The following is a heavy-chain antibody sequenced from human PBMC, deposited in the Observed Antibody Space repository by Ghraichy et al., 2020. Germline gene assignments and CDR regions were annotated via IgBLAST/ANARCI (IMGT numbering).Heavy chain of an antibody. D-gene: IGHD6-13*01. CDR2: ISIYSGNT. V-gene: IGHV1-18*04. Sequence: ASVKVSCKASGYTFTNYGINWVRQAPGQGLEWMGWISIYSGNTKYAQNLQDRVTMSTDTSTSTAYMELRSLRSDDTAVFYCARDQEAWGSSAEYFQPWGQGTLVTVSS. CDR1: GYTFTNYG. CDR3: ARDQEAWGSSAEYFQP. J-gene: IGHJ1*01.